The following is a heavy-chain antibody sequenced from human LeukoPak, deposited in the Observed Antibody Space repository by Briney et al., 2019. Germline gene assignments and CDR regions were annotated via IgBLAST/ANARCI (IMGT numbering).Heavy chain of an antibody. CDR1: GFTFSNYA. CDR3: AKVGLGYCSSTSCYDVDY. CDR2: LSGTGDDT. Sequence: PGGSLRLPCVASGFTFSNYAMSWVGQTPGKGLEWVSALSGTGDDTYYSDSVKGRFTISRDNSKNTLYLQMNSLRAEDTAVYYCAKVGLGYCSSTSCYDVDYWGQGTLVTVSS. D-gene: IGHD2-2*01. J-gene: IGHJ4*02. V-gene: IGHV3-23*01.